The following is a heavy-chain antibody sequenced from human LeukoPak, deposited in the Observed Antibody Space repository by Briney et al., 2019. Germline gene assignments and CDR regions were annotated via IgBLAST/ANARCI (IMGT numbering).Heavy chain of an antibody. CDR2: ISGGGGST. CDR3: AKGLGITAAGVDY. CDR1: GFTFSSYA. D-gene: IGHD6-13*01. Sequence: GGSLRLSCAASGFTFSSYAMSWVRQAPGKGLEWVSCISGGGGSTYYADSVKGRFTISRDNSKNTLYVQMNSLRAEDTAVYYCAKGLGITAAGVDYWGQGTLVTVSS. J-gene: IGHJ4*02. V-gene: IGHV3-23*01.